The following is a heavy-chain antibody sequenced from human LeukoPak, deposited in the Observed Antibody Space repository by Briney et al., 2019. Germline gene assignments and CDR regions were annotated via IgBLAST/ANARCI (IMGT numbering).Heavy chain of an antibody. Sequence: PSETLSLTFTVSGGSINYYYWSWIRQPAGKGLEWIGRIYSSGSTNYNPSLKSRVTLSLDTSKNQFSLRLTSVTAADTAVYYCARDRLSVELHPSHSFDYWGQGTLVTVSS. V-gene: IGHV4-4*07. CDR3: ARDRLSVELHPSHSFDY. CDR1: GGSINYYY. CDR2: IYSSGST. J-gene: IGHJ4*02. D-gene: IGHD1-7*01.